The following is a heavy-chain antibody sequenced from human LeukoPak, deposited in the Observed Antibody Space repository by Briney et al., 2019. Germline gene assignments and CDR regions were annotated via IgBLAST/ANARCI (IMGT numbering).Heavy chain of an antibody. Sequence: SETLSLTCTVSGGSIGSTGYYWGWVRQPPGKGLEWIGSFYYSESTYYNPSLKSRVTISVDTSKSQFSLKLRSVTAADTAVYYCARLRAPFLDYWGQGMLVTVSS. V-gene: IGHV4-39*01. J-gene: IGHJ4*02. CDR2: FYYSEST. CDR3: ARLRAPFLDY. CDR1: GGSIGSTGYY. D-gene: IGHD3-3*01.